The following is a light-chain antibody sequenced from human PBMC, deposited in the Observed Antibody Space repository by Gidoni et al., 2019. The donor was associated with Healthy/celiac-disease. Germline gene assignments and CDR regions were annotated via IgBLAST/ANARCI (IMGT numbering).Light chain of an antibody. J-gene: IGLJ1*01. CDR2: YDS. CDR3: QVWDSSSDHYV. Sequence: YVLTPPPSVSVAPGKTARITCGGNNIGSKSVHWYQQKPGQAPVLVIYYDSDRPSGIPERFSGSNSGNTATLTISRVEAGDEADYYCQVWDSSSDHYVFGTGTKVTVL. V-gene: IGLV3-21*04. CDR1: NIGSKS.